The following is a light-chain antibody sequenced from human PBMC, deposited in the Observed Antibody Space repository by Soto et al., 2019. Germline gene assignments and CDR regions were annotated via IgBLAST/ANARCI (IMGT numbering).Light chain of an antibody. V-gene: IGLV2-8*01. J-gene: IGLJ2*01. CDR1: SSDVGGYDY. CDR3: SSYESTITGVV. CDR2: DDN. Sequence: QSALTQPPSASGSPGQSVTISCTGTSSDVGGYDYVSWYQQHPGKAPKLMIYDDNKRPSGVPDRFSGSKSGNTASLTVSGLQAEDEADYYCSSYESTITGVVFGGGTKLTVL.